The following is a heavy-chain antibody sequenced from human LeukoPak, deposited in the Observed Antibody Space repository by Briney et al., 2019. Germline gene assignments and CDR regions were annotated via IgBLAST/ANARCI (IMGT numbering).Heavy chain of an antibody. CDR3: ARNLLDYGDYGYYMDV. V-gene: IGHV4-30-4*08. CDR1: GGSISSGDYY. D-gene: IGHD4-17*01. J-gene: IGHJ6*03. CDR2: IYYSGST. Sequence: SETLSLTCTVSGGSISSGDYYWSWIRQPPGKGLEWIGYIYYSGSTYYNPSLKSRVTISVDTSKNQFSLKLGSVTAADTAVYYCARNLLDYGDYGYYMDVWGKGTTVTVSS.